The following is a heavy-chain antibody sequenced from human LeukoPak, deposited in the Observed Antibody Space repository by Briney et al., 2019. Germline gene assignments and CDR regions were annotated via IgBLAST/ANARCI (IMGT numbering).Heavy chain of an antibody. CDR2: ISPYNGNT. Sequence: ASVTVSCKASGYTFTSYGIIWVRQAPGQGLEWMGWISPYNGNTNYAQKFQGRVTMTRDTSTSTVYMELSSLRSEDTAVYYCAREGYSYGSFGFWGQETLVTVSS. CDR3: AREGYSYGSFGF. V-gene: IGHV1-18*01. CDR1: GYTFTSYG. J-gene: IGHJ4*02. D-gene: IGHD5-18*01.